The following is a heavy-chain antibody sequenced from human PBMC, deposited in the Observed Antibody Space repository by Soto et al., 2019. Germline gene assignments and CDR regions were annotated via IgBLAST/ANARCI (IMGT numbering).Heavy chain of an antibody. V-gene: IGHV3-11*01. CDR3: ARAPHSSGWSRWFDP. CDR1: GFTFSDYY. D-gene: IGHD6-19*01. CDR2: ISSSGSTI. J-gene: IGHJ5*02. Sequence: GGSLRLSCAASGFTFSDYYMSWIRQAPGKGLEWVSYISSSGSTIYYADSVKGRFTISRDNAKNSLYLQMNSLRAEDTAVYYCARAPHSSGWSRWFDPWGQGTLVTVSS.